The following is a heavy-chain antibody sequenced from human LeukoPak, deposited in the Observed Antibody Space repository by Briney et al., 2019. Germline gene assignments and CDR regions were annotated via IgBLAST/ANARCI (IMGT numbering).Heavy chain of an antibody. J-gene: IGHJ4*02. V-gene: IGHV3-23*01. CDR3: AKEVVVVVAAYRYY. Sequence: GGSPRLSCAASGFTFSSYAMSWVRQAPGKGLEWVSAISGSGGSTYYADSVKGRFTISRDNSKNTLYLQMNSLRAEDTAVYYCAKEVVVVVAAYRYYWGQGTLVTVSS. CDR2: ISGSGGST. D-gene: IGHD2-15*01. CDR1: GFTFSSYA.